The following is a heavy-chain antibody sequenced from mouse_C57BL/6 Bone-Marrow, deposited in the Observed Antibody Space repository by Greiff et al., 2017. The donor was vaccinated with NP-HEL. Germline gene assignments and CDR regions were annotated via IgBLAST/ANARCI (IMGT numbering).Heavy chain of an antibody. CDR1: GYTFTGYW. V-gene: IGHV1-9*01. J-gene: IGHJ3*01. CDR3: ARHGGRSSWFDY. CDR2: IFPGSGST. D-gene: IGHD1-3*01. Sequence: VQLQQSGAELVKPGASVKLSCKATGYTFTGYWMDWVKQRPGHGLEWIGEIFPGSGSTNYNEKFKGKATFTADTSSSTAYMQLSSLTTEDSAVYYCARHGGRSSWFDYWGQGTLVTVSA.